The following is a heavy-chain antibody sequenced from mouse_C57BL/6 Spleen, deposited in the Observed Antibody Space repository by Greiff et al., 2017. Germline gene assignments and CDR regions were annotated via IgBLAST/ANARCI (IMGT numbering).Heavy chain of an antibody. J-gene: IGHJ3*01. CDR3: ARGGQPGYGAWFAY. CDR1: GYTFTSYW. D-gene: IGHD3-3*01. V-gene: IGHV1-50*01. Sequence: VQLQQPGAELVKPGASVKLSCKASGYTFTSYWMQWVKQRPGQGLEWIGEIDPSDSYTNYNQKFKGKATLTVDTSSSTAYMQLSSLTSEDSAVYYCARGGQPGYGAWFAYWGQGTLVTVSA. CDR2: IDPSDSYT.